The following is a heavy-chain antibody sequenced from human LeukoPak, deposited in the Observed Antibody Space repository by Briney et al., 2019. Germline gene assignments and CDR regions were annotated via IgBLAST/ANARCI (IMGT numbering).Heavy chain of an antibody. V-gene: IGHV4-59*12. CDR1: GDSISSYY. CDR3: ARGSQTGIPDY. J-gene: IGHJ4*02. Sequence: PSETLSLTCTVSGDSISSYYWSWIRQPPGKELEWIGCFHYSGNTSYNPSLKSRVTISVDTSKNQFSLKLSSVTAADTAVYYCARGSQTGIPDYWGQGTLVTVSS. CDR2: FHYSGNT. D-gene: IGHD1-1*01.